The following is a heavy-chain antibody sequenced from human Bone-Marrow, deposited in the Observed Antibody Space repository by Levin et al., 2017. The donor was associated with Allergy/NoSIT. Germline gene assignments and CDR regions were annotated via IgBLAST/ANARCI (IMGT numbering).Heavy chain of an antibody. J-gene: IGHJ4*02. CDR2: INPNSGDT. Sequence: GESLKISCQASGYTFTGYYLHWVRQAPGQGLEWMGWINPNSGDTNSAQKFQGSVTMTRDTSITTAYMELSRLTSDDTAVYYCARERSITIFGVVPTKPFDYWGQGTLVTVSS. CDR3: ARERSITIFGVVPTKPFDY. V-gene: IGHV1-2*02. D-gene: IGHD3-3*01. CDR1: GYTFTGYY.